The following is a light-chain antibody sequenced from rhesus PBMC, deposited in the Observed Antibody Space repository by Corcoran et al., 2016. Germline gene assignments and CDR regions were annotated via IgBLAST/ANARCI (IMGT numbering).Light chain of an antibody. CDR1: TNNIGTYTY. J-gene: IGLJ1*01. Sequence: QAALIQPPSVSGSPGQSVTISCTGTTNNIGTYTYVSWYQQHPGKAPKLMISNVSKRPSGVAHRFSGSNSGNTASLTSSGLQAEDEADYYCSSYGDFNTFNMFGSGTRLTVL. CDR2: NVS. CDR3: SSYGDFNTFNM. V-gene: IGLV2-23*01.